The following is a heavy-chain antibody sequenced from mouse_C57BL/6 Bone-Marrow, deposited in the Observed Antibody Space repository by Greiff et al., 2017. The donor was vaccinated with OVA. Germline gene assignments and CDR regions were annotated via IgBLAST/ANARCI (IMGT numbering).Heavy chain of an antibody. CDR3: AREKDGYYEAWFAY. CDR2: ISDGGSYT. Sequence: EVQVVESGGGLVKPGGSLKLSCAASGFTFSSYAMSWVRQTPEKRLEWVATISDGGSYTYYPDNVKGRFTISRDNAKNNLYLQMSHLKSEDTAMYYCAREKDGYYEAWFAYWGQGTLVTVSA. D-gene: IGHD2-3*01. V-gene: IGHV5-4*01. CDR1: GFTFSSYA. J-gene: IGHJ3*01.